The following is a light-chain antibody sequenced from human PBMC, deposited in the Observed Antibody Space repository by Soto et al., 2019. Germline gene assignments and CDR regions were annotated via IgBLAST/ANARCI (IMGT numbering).Light chain of an antibody. CDR1: QSVGGA. J-gene: IGKJ4*01. CDR2: GAF. V-gene: IGKV3-15*01. CDR3: QQYKNWPPLT. Sequence: EIVMMQSPATLSVSPGETATLSCRASQSVGGAVAWYQHKPGQAPRLLIVGAFIRATGVPGRFSGGGSGTEFTLTISSLQSEDFAVYYCQQYKNWPPLTFGGGTTVEIK.